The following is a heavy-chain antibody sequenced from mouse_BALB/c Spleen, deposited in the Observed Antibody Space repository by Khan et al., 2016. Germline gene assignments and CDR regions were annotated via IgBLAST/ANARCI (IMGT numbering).Heavy chain of an antibody. J-gene: IGHJ3*01. CDR1: GYTFASYW. CDR3: AQSNNRSAAWFAY. D-gene: IGHD2-14*01. CDR2: INPNTDYT. Sequence: QVQLQQSGAELAKPGASVKMSCKASGYTFASYWMHWIKQRPGQGLEWIACINPNTDYTEYNQKFKDKATLTADKSSSTALMQLSSLTSEDSAVYYCAQSNNRSAAWFAYWGQGTLVTVSA. V-gene: IGHV1-7*01.